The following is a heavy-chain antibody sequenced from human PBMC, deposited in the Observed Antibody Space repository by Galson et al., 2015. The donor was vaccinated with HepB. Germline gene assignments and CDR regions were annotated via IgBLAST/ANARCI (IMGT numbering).Heavy chain of an antibody. J-gene: IGHJ6*02. V-gene: IGHV3-23*01. Sequence: SLRLSCAASGFTFSSYAMSWVRQAPGKGLEWVSAISGSGGSTYYADSVKGRFTISRDNSKNTLYQQMNSLRAEDTAVYYCAKDDYYDSSGYFLNYYYYGMDVWGQGTTVTVSS. CDR1: GFTFSSYA. D-gene: IGHD3-22*01. CDR2: ISGSGGST. CDR3: AKDDYYDSSGYFLNYYYYGMDV.